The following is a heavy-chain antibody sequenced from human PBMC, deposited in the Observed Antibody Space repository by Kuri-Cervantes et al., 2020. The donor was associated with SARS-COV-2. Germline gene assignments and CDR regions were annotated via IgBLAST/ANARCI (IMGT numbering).Heavy chain of an antibody. Sequence: ETLSLTCTVSGGSISSSSYYWGWIRQPPGKGLEWVSAISGSGGSTYYADSVKGRFTISRDNSKNTLYLQMNSLRAEDTAVYYCAKWEYQLLWPFDYWGQGTLVTVSS. D-gene: IGHD2-2*01. CDR2: ISGSGGST. V-gene: IGHV3-23*01. CDR1: GGSISSSSYY. J-gene: IGHJ4*02. CDR3: AKWEYQLLWPFDY.